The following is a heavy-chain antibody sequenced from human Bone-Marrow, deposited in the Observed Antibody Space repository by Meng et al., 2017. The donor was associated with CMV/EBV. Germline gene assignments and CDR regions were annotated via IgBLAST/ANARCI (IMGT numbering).Heavy chain of an antibody. CDR2: IYYSGST. D-gene: IGHD6-6*01. CDR1: GGSISSSDYY. CDR3: ARGGARSSCSLYAMDV. V-gene: IGHV4-39*07. J-gene: IGHJ6*02. Sequence: SETLSLTCTVSGGSISSSDYYWGWIRQPPGKGLEWIGSIYYSGSTHHNPPVRSRVAISVDTSKIQFSLKLSSVTAADTAVYYCARGGARSSCSLYAMDVWGEGTTVTVSS.